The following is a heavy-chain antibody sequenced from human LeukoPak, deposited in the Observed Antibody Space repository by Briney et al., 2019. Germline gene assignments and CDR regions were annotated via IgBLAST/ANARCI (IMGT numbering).Heavy chain of an antibody. V-gene: IGHV3-11*03. D-gene: IGHD6-13*01. CDR3: ARTIAEGWFDP. CDR1: GFTFSDYY. J-gene: IGHJ5*02. Sequence: PGGSLRLSCAASGFTFSDYYMSWIRQAPGKGLEWVSYISSSSSYTNYADSVKGRFTISRDNAKNSLYLRMNSLRAEDTAVYYCARTIAEGWFDPWGQGTLVTVSS. CDR2: ISSSSSYT.